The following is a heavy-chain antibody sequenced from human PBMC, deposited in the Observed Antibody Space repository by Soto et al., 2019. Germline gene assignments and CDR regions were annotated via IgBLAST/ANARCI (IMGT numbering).Heavy chain of an antibody. J-gene: IGHJ4*02. D-gene: IGHD3-22*01. V-gene: IGHV4-34*01. CDR3: ARPHYDSNTFYSFFDY. CDR1: AESFSGYY. CDR2: ISHGGHT. Sequence: LSLTCTVYAESFSGYYWSWIRQPPGRGLEWIGEISHGGHTNYNPSLKSRVTISVDTSKNHFSLELTSVTAADTAVYYCARPHYDSNTFYSFFDYWDQGTLGTVSS.